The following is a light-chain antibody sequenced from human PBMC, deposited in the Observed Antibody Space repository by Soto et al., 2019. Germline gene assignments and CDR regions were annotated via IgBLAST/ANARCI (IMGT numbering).Light chain of an antibody. Sequence: DIPMTQSPSTLSASLGDRVTITCRASQSISSWLAWYQQKPGKAPKLLIYDASDLETGVPSRFSGSGSGTGFTFTISSLQPDDFATYYCQQYNSYSWTFGQGTKV. CDR3: QQYNSYSWT. CDR2: DAS. V-gene: IGKV1-5*01. J-gene: IGKJ1*01. CDR1: QSISSW.